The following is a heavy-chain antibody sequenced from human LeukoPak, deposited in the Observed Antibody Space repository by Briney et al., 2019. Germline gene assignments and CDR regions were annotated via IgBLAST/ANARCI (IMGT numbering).Heavy chain of an antibody. J-gene: IGHJ4*02. V-gene: IGHV3-30-3*01. CDR3: AKDPTMVRGPSGY. CDR1: GFTFSSYA. D-gene: IGHD3-10*01. Sequence: GGSLRLSCAASGFTFSSYAMHWVRQAPGKGLEWVAVISYDGSNKYYADSVKGRFTISRDNSKNTLYLQMNSLRAEDTAVYYCAKDPTMVRGPSGYWGQGTLVTVSS. CDR2: ISYDGSNK.